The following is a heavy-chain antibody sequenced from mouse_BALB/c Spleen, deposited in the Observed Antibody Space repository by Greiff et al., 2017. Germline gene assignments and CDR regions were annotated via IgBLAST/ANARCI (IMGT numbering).Heavy chain of an antibody. V-gene: IGHV7-3*02. Sequence: DVHLVESGGGLVQPGGSLRLSCATSGFTFTDYYMSWVRQPPGKALEWLGFIRNKANGYTTEYSASVKGRFTISRDNSQSILYLQMNTPRAEDSATYYCARDGNYYAMDYWGQGTSVTVSS. CDR2: IRNKANGYTT. CDR1: GFTFTDYY. D-gene: IGHD2-1*01. J-gene: IGHJ4*01. CDR3: ARDGNYYAMDY.